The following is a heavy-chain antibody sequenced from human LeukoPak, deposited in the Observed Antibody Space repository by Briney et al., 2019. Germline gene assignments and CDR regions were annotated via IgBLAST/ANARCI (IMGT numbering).Heavy chain of an antibody. Sequence: ASVKVSSKASGYTFSDYYMHWVRQAPGQGLEWMGWINPNSGGTNYAQKFQGRVTMTRDTSISTVYMELSSLRSDDTAVYYCARDESHIHGYWGQGTLVTVSS. CDR3: ARDESHIHGY. D-gene: IGHD2-21*01. CDR2: INPNSGGT. CDR1: GYTFSDYY. V-gene: IGHV1-2*02. J-gene: IGHJ4*02.